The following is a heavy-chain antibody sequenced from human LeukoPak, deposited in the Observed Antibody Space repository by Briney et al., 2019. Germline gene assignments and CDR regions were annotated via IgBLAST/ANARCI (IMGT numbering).Heavy chain of an antibody. J-gene: IGHJ4*02. CDR3: AGGNSLPTVDY. CDR1: GFTFSNYE. V-gene: IGHV3-48*03. Sequence: GGSLRLSCAASGFTFSNYEMNWVRQAPGKGLEWVSYISSGGTTIYYADSVKGRFTISRDNAKNSLYLQMNSLKVEDTALYYWAGGNSLPTVDYWGQGTLVTVSS. CDR2: ISSGGTTI. D-gene: IGHD4-23*01.